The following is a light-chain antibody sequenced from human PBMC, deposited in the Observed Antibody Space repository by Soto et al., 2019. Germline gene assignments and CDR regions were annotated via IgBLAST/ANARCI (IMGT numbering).Light chain of an antibody. CDR1: QTVRNNY. Sequence: EVVLARCPATLWLSPGERATLSCRASQTVRNNYLAWYQQKPGQAPRLLIYDASSRATGIPDRFSGGGSGTDFTLTISRLEPEDFAVYYCQQFSSNPLTFGGGTKVDIK. V-gene: IGKV3-20*01. CDR2: DAS. J-gene: IGKJ4*01. CDR3: QQFSSNPLT.